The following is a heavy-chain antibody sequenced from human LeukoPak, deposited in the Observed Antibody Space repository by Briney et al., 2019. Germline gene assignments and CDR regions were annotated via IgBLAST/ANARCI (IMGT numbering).Heavy chain of an antibody. CDR1: GFTFSDYY. Sequence: GGSLRLSCAASGFTFSDYYMNWIRQAPGKGLEWVSYISSRGSTMYYADSVKGRSTISRDNAKNSLYLQMNSLRAEDTAVYYCARGLNRYYFQHWGQGTLVTVSS. D-gene: IGHD1-14*01. CDR2: ISSRGSTM. CDR3: ARGLNRYYFQH. V-gene: IGHV3-11*04. J-gene: IGHJ1*01.